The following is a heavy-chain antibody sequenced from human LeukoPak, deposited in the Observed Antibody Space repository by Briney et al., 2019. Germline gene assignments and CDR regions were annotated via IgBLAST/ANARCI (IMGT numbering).Heavy chain of an antibody. CDR1: GYTFTSSD. D-gene: IGHD4-17*01. V-gene: IGHV1-8*01. CDR2: MNPNTGNT. Sequence: ASVRVSCKASGYTFTSSDVNWVRQATGQGLEWVGWMNPNTGNTGYAQKFQGRVSMTRNTSISTAYMELSSLRSEDTAVYYCAREVDDYGFMDYWGQGTLVTVSS. J-gene: IGHJ4*02. CDR3: AREVDDYGFMDY.